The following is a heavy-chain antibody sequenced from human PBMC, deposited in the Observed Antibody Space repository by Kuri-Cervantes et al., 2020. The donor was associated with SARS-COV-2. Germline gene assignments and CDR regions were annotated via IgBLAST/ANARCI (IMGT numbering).Heavy chain of an antibody. CDR1: GFTFSSYG. CDR2: ISYDGSNK. D-gene: IGHD3-3*01. CDR3: AKVFTIFGVITNYYYYYGMDV. Sequence: GGSLRLSCAASGFTFSSYGMHWVRQAPGKGLEWVAVISYDGSNKYYADSVKGRFTISRDNSKNTLYLQMNSLRAEDTAVYHCAKVFTIFGVITNYYYYYGMDVWGQGTTVTVSS. J-gene: IGHJ6*02. V-gene: IGHV3-30*18.